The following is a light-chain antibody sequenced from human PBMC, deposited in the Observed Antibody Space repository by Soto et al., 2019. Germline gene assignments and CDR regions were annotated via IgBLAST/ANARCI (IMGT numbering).Light chain of an antibody. V-gene: IGKV1-5*03. CDR3: QQYNSYSQAT. J-gene: IGKJ2*01. CDR1: QSISSW. Sequence: DLPMTQSPSTLSASVGDRVTITCRASQSISSWLAWYQQKPGKAPKLLIHKASDLESGVPSRFSGSGSGTEFTLTISSLQPDDFGTYYCQQYNSYSQATFGQGTKLEIK. CDR2: KAS.